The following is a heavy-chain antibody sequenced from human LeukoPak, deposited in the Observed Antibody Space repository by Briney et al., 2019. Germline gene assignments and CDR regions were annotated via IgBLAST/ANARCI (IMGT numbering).Heavy chain of an antibody. CDR1: GFIFTDYW. J-gene: IGHJ1*01. Sequence: GGSLRLSCEASGFIFTDYWMTWARQAPGKGLEWVANTNKDGSEKWYVDFVKGRFTISRDNAKNSLYLQMNSLKAGDTALYYCVRDGNDGLNDWEYWGQGALVTVSS. CDR2: TNKDGSEK. V-gene: IGHV3-7*03. CDR3: VRDGNDGLNDWEY. D-gene: IGHD1-1*01.